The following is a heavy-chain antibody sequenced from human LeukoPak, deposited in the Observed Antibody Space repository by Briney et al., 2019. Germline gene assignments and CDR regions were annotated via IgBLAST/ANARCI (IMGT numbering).Heavy chain of an antibody. CDR1: GFTLSSYS. V-gene: IGHV3-48*01. D-gene: IGHD6-19*01. CDR2: ISSSSSTI. J-gene: IGHJ4*02. CDR3: ARVRDSSGWQYYLDY. Sequence: GGSLRLSCAASGFTLSSYSMNWVRQAPGKGLEWVSYISSSSSTIYYADSVKGRFTISRDNDKNSLYLQMNSLRAEDTALYYCARVRDSSGWQYYLDYWGQGTLVTVSS.